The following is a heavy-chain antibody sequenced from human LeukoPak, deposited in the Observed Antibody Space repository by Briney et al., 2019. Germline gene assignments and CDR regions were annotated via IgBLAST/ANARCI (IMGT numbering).Heavy chain of an antibody. CDR3: ARGTGFYDYGDLFDY. CDR1: GGSISSYY. V-gene: IGHV4-59*01. Sequence: SETLSLTCTVSGGSISSYYWSWIRRPPGKGLEWIGYIYYSGSTNYNPSLKSRVTISVDTSKNQFSLKLSSVTAADTAVYYCARGTGFYDYGDLFDYWGQGTLVTVSS. D-gene: IGHD4-17*01. J-gene: IGHJ4*02. CDR2: IYYSGST.